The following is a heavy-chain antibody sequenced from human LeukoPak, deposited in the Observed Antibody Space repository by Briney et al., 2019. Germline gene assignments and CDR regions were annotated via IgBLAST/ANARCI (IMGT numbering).Heavy chain of an antibody. J-gene: IGHJ4*02. V-gene: IGHV3-30*04. CDR1: GFTFTSYA. CDR3: AKDRPYFDY. Sequence: GGSLRLSCTASGFTFTSYAMHWVRQAPGKGLEWVAVISYDASNKYYADSVKGRFTIPRDNSKNTLYLQMNSLRTEDTAVYYCAKDRPYFDYWGQETLVTVSS. CDR2: ISYDASNK.